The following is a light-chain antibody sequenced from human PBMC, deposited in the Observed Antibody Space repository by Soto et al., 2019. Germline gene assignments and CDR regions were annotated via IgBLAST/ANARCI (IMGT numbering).Light chain of an antibody. J-gene: IGKJ2*01. CDR2: DAS. CDR3: QQRSNWPPYT. Sequence: EIVLTQSPATLSLSPGERATLSCRASQSVSSYLAWYQQKPGQAPRLLIYDASNRATGIPARFSGSGSGTDFTLTINSLEPEDFAVYYCQQRSNWPPYTFGQWTKLEIK. V-gene: IGKV3-11*01. CDR1: QSVSSY.